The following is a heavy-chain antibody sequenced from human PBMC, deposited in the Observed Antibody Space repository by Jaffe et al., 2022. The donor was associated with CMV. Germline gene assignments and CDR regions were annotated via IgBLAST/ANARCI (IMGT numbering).Heavy chain of an antibody. CDR1: GYTFTSYG. CDR3: ARVGEYDILTAHLVYYYMDV. V-gene: IGHV1-18*04. D-gene: IGHD3-9*01. J-gene: IGHJ6*03. CDR2: ISAYNGNT. Sequence: QVQLVQSGAEVKKPGASVKVSCKASGYTFTSYGISWVRQAPGQGLEWMGWISAYNGNTNYAQKLQGRVTMTTDTSTSTAYMELRSLRSDDTAVYYCARVGEYDILTAHLVYYYMDVWGKGTTVTVSS.